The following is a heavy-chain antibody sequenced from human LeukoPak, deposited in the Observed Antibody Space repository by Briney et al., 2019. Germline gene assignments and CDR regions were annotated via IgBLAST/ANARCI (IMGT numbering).Heavy chain of an antibody. CDR3: AAMLRGVAYYFDY. CDR2: ISNDDGST. D-gene: IGHD3-10*01. Sequence: GESLILSCAASGFTFGSYAMTWVRQAPGKGLEWVSGISNDDGSTYYTDSVKGRFTISRDNSKNTVYLQMSSLRAEDTAIYYCAAMLRGVAYYFDYWGQGTLVTVSS. J-gene: IGHJ4*02. V-gene: IGHV3-23*01. CDR1: GFTFGSYA.